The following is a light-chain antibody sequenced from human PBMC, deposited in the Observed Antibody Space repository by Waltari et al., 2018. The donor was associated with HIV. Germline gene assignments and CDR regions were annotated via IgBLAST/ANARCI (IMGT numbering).Light chain of an antibody. CDR2: DNN. J-gene: IGLJ3*02. CDR3: EAWDNRLSGVL. V-gene: IGLV1-51*01. Sequence: QSVLTQPPSVSAAPGQNVTISCSGSTSNIAKNYVAWYQQLPGTAPKPVIYDNNKRPSGIPDRFSGSKSGTSATLGISGLQTGDEADYYCEAWDNRLSGVLFGGGTKLTVL. CDR1: TSNIAKNY.